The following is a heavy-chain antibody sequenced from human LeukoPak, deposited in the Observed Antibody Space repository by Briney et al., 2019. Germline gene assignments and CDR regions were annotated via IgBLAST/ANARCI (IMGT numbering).Heavy chain of an antibody. CDR3: AKWSFWNWNRVF. CDR2: IWYDGSKK. J-gene: IGHJ4*02. CDR1: GFTFSRYG. D-gene: IGHD1-1*01. Sequence: PGRSLRLSCAASGFTFSRYGMHWVRQAPGKGLEWVAIIWYDGSKKYYADSVKGRFTISRDTSKNTLYLQMNSLRAEDTAVYYCAKWSFWNWNRVFGGQGTLVTVSS. V-gene: IGHV3-33*06.